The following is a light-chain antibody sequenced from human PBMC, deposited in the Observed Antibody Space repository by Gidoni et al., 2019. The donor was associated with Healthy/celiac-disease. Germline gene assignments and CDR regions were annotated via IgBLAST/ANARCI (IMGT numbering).Light chain of an antibody. CDR3: QQYGSSSCS. Sequence: EIVLTQSPGTLSLSPGERATLSCRASQSVSSSYLAWYQQKPGQAPRLLIYGASSRATGIPDRCSGSGSGTDFTLTISRLEPEDFAVYYCQQYGSSSCSFGQGTKLEIK. V-gene: IGKV3-20*01. CDR2: GAS. J-gene: IGKJ2*04. CDR1: QSVSSSY.